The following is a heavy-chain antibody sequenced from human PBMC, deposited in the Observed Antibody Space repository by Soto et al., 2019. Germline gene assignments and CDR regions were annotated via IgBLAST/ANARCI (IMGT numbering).Heavy chain of an antibody. D-gene: IGHD3-22*01. J-gene: IGHJ4*02. CDR2: ISGSSSTI. V-gene: IGHV3-48*02. CDR3: ARESSGYPDS. Sequence: GGSLRLSCAASGFSFSVYSMNWVRQAPGKGLEWVSYISGSSSTIYYADSVKGRFAISRDNAKNSLYLQLSSLRDEDTAIYYCARESSGYPDSWGQGTLVTVSS. CDR1: GFSFSVYS.